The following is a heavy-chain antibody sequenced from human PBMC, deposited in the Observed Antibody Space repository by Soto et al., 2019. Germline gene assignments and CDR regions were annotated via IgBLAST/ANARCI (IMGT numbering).Heavy chain of an antibody. CDR1: GGSFSGYY. D-gene: IGHD6-19*01. CDR2: INHSGST. Sequence: SETLSLTCAVYGGSFSGYYWSWIRQPPGKGLEWIGEINHSGSTNYNPSLKSRVTISVDTSKNQFSLKLSSVTAADTAVYYCARGNTLSGIAVAGRSSNWFDPWGQGTLVTVSS. CDR3: ARGNTLSGIAVAGRSSNWFDP. V-gene: IGHV4-34*01. J-gene: IGHJ5*02.